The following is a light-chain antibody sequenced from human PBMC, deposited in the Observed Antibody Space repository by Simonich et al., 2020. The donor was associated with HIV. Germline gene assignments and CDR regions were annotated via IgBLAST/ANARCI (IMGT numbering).Light chain of an antibody. V-gene: IGKV4-1*01. CDR1: QSVLYNSNNKNY. CDR3: QQYYSTPPT. Sequence: DIVMTQSPDSLAVSLGERATINCKSSQSVLYNSNNKNYIDWYQPKPGQTPKLLIYWASTRESGVPDRFSGRGSGTDFTLTISSLQAEDVAIYYCQQYYSTPPTFGQGTKVEIK. J-gene: IGKJ1*01. CDR2: WAS.